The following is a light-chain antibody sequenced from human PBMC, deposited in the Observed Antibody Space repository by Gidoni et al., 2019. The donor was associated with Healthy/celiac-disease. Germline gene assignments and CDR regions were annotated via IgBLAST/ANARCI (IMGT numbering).Light chain of an antibody. V-gene: IGLV1-44*01. CDR1: SSNIGSNT. CDR2: SKN. J-gene: IGLJ1*01. Sequence: QSVLTQTPSAYGTPGQRVTISCSGSSSNIGSNTVNWYQQLPGTAPKLLIYSKNQRPSGVPDRFSGSKSGTSASLAISGLQSEDEADYYCAAGDDSLNGYVFGTGTKVTVL. CDR3: AAGDDSLNGYV.